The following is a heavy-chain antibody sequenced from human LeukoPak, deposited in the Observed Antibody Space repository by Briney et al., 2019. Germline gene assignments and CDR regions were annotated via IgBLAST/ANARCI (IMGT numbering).Heavy chain of an antibody. CDR1: GFTFSNYG. D-gene: IGHD4-11*01. Sequence: PGGSLRLSCAASGFTFSNYGMNWVRQAPGKGLEWVSSISFSSSYIYYADSVKGRVTISRDNAKNSLNLQMNSLRAEDTAVYYCARDKEYSNYLFDYWGRGTLVTVSS. J-gene: IGHJ4*02. CDR3: ARDKEYSNYLFDY. V-gene: IGHV3-21*01. CDR2: ISFSSSYI.